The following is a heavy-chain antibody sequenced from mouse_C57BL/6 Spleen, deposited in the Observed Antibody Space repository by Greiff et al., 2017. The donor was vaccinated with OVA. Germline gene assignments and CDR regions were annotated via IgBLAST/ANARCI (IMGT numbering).Heavy chain of an antibody. Sequence: DVHLVESGEGLVKPGGSLKLSCAASGFTFSSYAMSWVRQTPEKRLEWVAYISSGGDYIYYADTVKGRFTISRDNARNTLYLQMSSLKSEDTAMYYCTRGGLRRQENAMDYWGQGTSVTVSS. CDR3: TRGGLRRQENAMDY. J-gene: IGHJ4*01. D-gene: IGHD2-4*01. V-gene: IGHV5-9-1*02. CDR1: GFTFSSYA. CDR2: ISSGGDYI.